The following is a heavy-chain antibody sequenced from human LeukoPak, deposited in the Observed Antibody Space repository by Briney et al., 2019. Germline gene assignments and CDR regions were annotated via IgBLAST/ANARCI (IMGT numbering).Heavy chain of an antibody. V-gene: IGHV1-69*13. D-gene: IGHD6-13*01. Sequence: ASVKVSCKASGGTFSSYAISWVRQAPGQGLEWMGGIIPIFGTANCAQKFQGRVTITADESTSTAYMELSSLRSEDTAVYYCARGSSRGYAFDIWGQGTMVTVYS. CDR1: GGTFSSYA. CDR2: IIPIFGTA. J-gene: IGHJ3*02. CDR3: ARGSSRGYAFDI.